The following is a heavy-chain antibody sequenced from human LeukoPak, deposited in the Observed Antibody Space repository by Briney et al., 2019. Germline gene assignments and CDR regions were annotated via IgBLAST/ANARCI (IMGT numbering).Heavy chain of an antibody. CDR2: NYTSGST. V-gene: IGHV4-4*07. CDR3: ARLGNYYGSGSYYTWEFDY. CDR1: GGPISSYY. Sequence: SETLSLTCTVSGGPISSYYWRWIRQPAGKGLEWIGRNYTSGSTNYHPSLKSRVNLSVSKSKDQFSPKLISVTAADTAVYYCARLGNYYGSGSYYTWEFDYWGQGTLVTVSS. J-gene: IGHJ4*02. D-gene: IGHD3-10*01.